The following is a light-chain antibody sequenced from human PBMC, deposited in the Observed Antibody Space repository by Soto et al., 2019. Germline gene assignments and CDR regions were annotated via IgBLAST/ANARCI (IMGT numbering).Light chain of an antibody. V-gene: IGLV2-23*01. J-gene: IGLJ1*01. CDR1: SSDVGNYNL. CDR3: CSYAGIRTYV. CDR2: EDT. Sequence: QPVLTQPASVSGSPGQSITISCTGTSSDVGNYNLVSWYQFQPGKTPKLMISEDTKRPSGVSHRFSGSKSGNTASLTISGLQPEDEADYFCCSYAGIRTYVFGTGTKLTVL.